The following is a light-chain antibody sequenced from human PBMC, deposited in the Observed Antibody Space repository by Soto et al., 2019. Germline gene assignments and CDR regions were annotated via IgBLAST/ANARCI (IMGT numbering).Light chain of an antibody. CDR3: QQYDTSPRT. CDR2: GAS. Sequence: EVMLTQSPGTLSLSPGERATLSCRASQSVSSNYLAWYQQKSGQAPRLLIYGASNRATGIPDRFSGSGSRTDFTITIRRLEPEDFAVYDCQQYDTSPRTFGQGTKVEFK. J-gene: IGKJ1*01. CDR1: QSVSSNY. V-gene: IGKV3-20*01.